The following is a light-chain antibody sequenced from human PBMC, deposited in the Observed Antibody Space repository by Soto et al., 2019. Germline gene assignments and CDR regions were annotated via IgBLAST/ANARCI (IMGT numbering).Light chain of an antibody. CDR2: DAS. CDR1: QSVSSY. J-gene: IGKJ4*01. Sequence: EIVLTPSPATLSLSPGERATLSCRASQSVSSYLAWYQQKPGQAPRLLIYDASNRATGIPARFSGSGSGTYFTLTISSLEPEDFAVYHCQQRSTWPRLTFGGGTKVEIK. V-gene: IGKV3-11*01. CDR3: QQRSTWPRLT.